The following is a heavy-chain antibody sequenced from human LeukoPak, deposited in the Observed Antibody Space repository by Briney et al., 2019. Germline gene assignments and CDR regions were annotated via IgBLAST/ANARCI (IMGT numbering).Heavy chain of an antibody. D-gene: IGHD1-26*01. Sequence: GASVKVSCKASGYTFTSYGISWVRQAPGQGLEWMGWISAHNGNTNYAQKLQGRVTMTTDTSTSTAYMELRSLRSDDTAVYYCARFVVGALNLYMDVWGKGPTVTVSS. CDR3: ARFVVGALNLYMDV. CDR1: GYTFTSYG. V-gene: IGHV1-18*01. J-gene: IGHJ6*03. CDR2: ISAHNGNT.